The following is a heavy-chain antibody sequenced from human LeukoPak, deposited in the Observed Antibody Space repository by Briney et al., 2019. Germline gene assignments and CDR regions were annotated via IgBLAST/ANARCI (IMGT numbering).Heavy chain of an antibody. Sequence: GGSLRLSCAASGFSSSTYDMNWVRQAPGKGLEWVSYTTSTGRTTYYADSVKGRFTISRDNAKHSLYLQMNSLRVEDTAVYYCARLPDPYYYYYMDVWGKGTTVTVSS. CDR1: GFSSSTYD. J-gene: IGHJ6*03. CDR2: TTSTGRTT. V-gene: IGHV3-48*03. CDR3: ARLPDPYYYYYMDV.